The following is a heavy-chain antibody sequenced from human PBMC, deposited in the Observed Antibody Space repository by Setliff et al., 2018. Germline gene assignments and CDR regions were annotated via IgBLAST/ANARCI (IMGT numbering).Heavy chain of an antibody. CDR1: SFSVSSGYF. D-gene: IGHD6-19*01. CDR3: ARASSGWYSAYYYTMDV. J-gene: IGHJ6*03. CDR2: INHSGST. Sequence: SETLSLTCAVSSFSVSSGYFWGWIRQPPGKGLEWIGEINHSGSTNYNASLKSRVTMSVDTSKNQFSLNLTSVTAADTAVYYCARASSGWYSAYYYTMDVWGKGTTVTVSS. V-gene: IGHV4-38-2*01.